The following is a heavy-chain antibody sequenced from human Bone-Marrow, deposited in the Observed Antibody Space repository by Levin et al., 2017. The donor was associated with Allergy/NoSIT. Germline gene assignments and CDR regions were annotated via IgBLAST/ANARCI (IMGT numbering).Heavy chain of an antibody. V-gene: IGHV3-53*01. CDR1: GFTVSSNY. CDR2: IYSGGST. CDR3: ARGWFGELLSH. Sequence: PGGSLRLSCAASGFTVSSNYMSWVRQAPGKGPEWVSVIYSGGSTYYAASVKGRFTISRDNSKNTLYLQMNSLGAEETAVYYCARGWFGELLSHWGQGTLVTVSS. D-gene: IGHD3-10*01. J-gene: IGHJ4*02.